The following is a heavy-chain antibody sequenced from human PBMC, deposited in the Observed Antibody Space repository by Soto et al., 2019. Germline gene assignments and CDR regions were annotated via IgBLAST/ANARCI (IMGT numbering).Heavy chain of an antibody. CDR2: IYTSGST. Sequence: PSETLSLTCTVSVGSISRYYWSWSRQPAGKGLEWIGRIYTSGSTNYNPSLKSRVTMSVDTSKNQFSLKLSSVTAADTAVYYCAGEPLYCSGGSCYPPNFDYWGQGTLVTVSS. D-gene: IGHD2-15*01. CDR1: VGSISRYY. CDR3: AGEPLYCSGGSCYPPNFDY. V-gene: IGHV4-4*07. J-gene: IGHJ4*02.